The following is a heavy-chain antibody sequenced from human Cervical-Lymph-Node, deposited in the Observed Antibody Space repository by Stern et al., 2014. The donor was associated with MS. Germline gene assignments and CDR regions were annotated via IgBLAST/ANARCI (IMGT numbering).Heavy chain of an antibody. D-gene: IGHD3-3*01. CDR3: AKDIQPAMFGPEY. CDR2: ISWNSGDI. Sequence: EVQLVESGGGLVQPGRSLRLTCVASGFTFEDYTMHWVRHAPGKGLEWVSGISWNSGDIGYADSVKGRFTISRDNAKNSLYLQMNSLRSEDTAFYYCAKDIQPAMFGPEYWGQGTLVTVSS. V-gene: IGHV3-9*01. CDR1: GFTFEDYT. J-gene: IGHJ4*02.